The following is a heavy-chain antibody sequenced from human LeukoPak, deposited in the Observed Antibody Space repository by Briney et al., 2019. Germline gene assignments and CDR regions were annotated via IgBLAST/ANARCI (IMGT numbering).Heavy chain of an antibody. D-gene: IGHD6-6*01. Sequence: SETLSLTCTVSGGSISSYYWSWIRQSPGKGLEWIGYIYYSGSTNYNPSLKSRVTISVDTSKNQFPLKLSSVTAADTAVYYCARPEYSSSVWGQGTLVTVSS. V-gene: IGHV4-59*12. CDR3: ARPEYSSSV. J-gene: IGHJ1*01. CDR1: GGSISSYY. CDR2: IYYSGST.